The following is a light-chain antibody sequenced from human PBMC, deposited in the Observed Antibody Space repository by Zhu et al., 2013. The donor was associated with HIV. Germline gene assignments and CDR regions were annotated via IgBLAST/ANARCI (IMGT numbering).Light chain of an antibody. CDR3: QQYHSFMYT. Sequence: DIQMTQSPSTLSASVGDRVTITCRASQSINTWLAWYQEKPGEAPNLLIYDASHLQSGVPSRFSGSGSGTEFILTITSLQPDDFATYYCQQYHSFMYTFGQGTKVEIK. J-gene: IGKJ2*01. CDR1: QSINTW. CDR2: DAS. V-gene: IGKV1-5*01.